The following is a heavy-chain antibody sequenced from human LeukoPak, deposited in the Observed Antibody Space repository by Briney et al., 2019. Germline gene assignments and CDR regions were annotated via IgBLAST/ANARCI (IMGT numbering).Heavy chain of an antibody. Sequence: WASMKVSCKASGYAFTSYDINWVRQATGQGLEWMGWMNPNSGNTVYAQKFQGRVTMARNTSISTAYMDLSSLRSEDTAVHYCARGYFYSRGYYFDYWGQGTLVTVSS. D-gene: IGHD3-22*01. J-gene: IGHJ4*02. CDR2: MNPNSGNT. CDR3: ARGYFYSRGYYFDY. CDR1: GYAFTSYD. V-gene: IGHV1-8*01.